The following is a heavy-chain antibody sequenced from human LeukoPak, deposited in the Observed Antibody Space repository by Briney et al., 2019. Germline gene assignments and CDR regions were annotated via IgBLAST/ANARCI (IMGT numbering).Heavy chain of an antibody. J-gene: IGHJ4*02. V-gene: IGHV1-2*02. CDR2: INPNSGGT. CDR3: ARDHVVSASGSGWYQGDY. D-gene: IGHD6-19*01. Sequence: GSVKVSCKASGYTFTGYYMHWVRQAPGQGLEWMGWINPNSGGTNYAQKFQGRVTMTRDTSISTAYMELSRLRSDDTAVYYCARDHVVSASGSGWYQGDYWGQGTLVTVSS. CDR1: GYTFTGYY.